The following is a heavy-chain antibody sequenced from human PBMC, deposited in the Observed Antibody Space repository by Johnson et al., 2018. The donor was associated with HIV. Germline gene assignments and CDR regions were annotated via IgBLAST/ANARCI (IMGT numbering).Heavy chain of an antibody. J-gene: IGHJ3*02. CDR3: ATTFCTSCSVGKFGTFAI. CDR2: ISYDGSDK. D-gene: IGHD2-2*01. CDR1: GFTFRSYA. Sequence: QVQLVESGGGVVQPGRSLRLSCAASGFTFRSYAMHWVRQAPGKGLEWVAVISYDGSDKYYADSVKGRFTISRDNSKNTLYLQMNSLRAEDTAVYYCATTFCTSCSVGKFGTFAIWGQGTMVTVSS. V-gene: IGHV3-30-3*01.